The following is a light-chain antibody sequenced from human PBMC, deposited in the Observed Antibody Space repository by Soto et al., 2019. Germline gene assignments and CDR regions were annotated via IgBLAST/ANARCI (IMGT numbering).Light chain of an antibody. V-gene: IGKV3-20*01. CDR3: QQYGSSPPT. CDR1: QSVSSSY. CDR2: GAS. J-gene: IGKJ1*01. Sequence: EIVLTQSPGTLSLSTGERATLSCRAGQSVSSSYLAWYQQKPGQGPRLLIYGASSRATGTPDRFSGSGSGTDFTLTINRLEPEDFALYYCQQYGSSPPTFGQGTKVDIK.